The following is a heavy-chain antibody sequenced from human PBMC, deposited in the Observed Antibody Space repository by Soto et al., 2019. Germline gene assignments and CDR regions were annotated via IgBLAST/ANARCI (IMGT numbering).Heavy chain of an antibody. J-gene: IGHJ5*02. Sequence: ASVKVSCKASGYTFTSYAMHWVRQAPGQRLEWMGWINAGNGNTKYSQKFQGRVTITRDTSASTAYMELSSLRSEDTAVYYCARVKDCSSTSCYAWWFDPWGQGTLVTVSS. D-gene: IGHD2-2*01. CDR2: INAGNGNT. V-gene: IGHV1-3*01. CDR3: ARVKDCSSTSCYAWWFDP. CDR1: GYTFTSYA.